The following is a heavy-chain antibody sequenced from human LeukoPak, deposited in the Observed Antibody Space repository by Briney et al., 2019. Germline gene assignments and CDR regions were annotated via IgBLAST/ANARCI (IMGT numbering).Heavy chain of an antibody. Sequence: GGSLRLSCAASGFTLSNAWMSWVRQAPGKGLEWVGRTKSKTDGGTTDYAAPVKGRFTISRDDSKNTLYLQMNSLKTEDTAVYYCTTVPICGGDRYPSGSWGQGTLVTVSS. CDR2: TKSKTDGGTT. CDR1: GFTLSNAW. D-gene: IGHD2-21*02. J-gene: IGHJ4*02. V-gene: IGHV3-15*01. CDR3: TTVPICGGDRYPSGS.